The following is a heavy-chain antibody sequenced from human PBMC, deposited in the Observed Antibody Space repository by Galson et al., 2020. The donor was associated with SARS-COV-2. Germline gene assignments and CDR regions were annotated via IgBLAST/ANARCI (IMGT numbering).Heavy chain of an antibody. CDR1: GFTFDDYA. Sequence: GGSLRLSCAASGFTFDDYAMHWVRQAPGKGLEWVSGISWNSGSIGYADSVKGRFTISRDNAKNSLYLQMNSLRAEDTALYYCARARPYAFDYWGQGTLVTVSS. CDR3: ARARPYAFDY. J-gene: IGHJ4*02. CDR2: ISWNSGSI. V-gene: IGHV3-9*01. D-gene: IGHD6-6*01.